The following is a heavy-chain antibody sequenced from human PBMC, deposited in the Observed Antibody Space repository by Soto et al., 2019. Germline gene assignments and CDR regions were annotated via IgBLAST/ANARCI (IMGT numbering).Heavy chain of an antibody. CDR3: AKSDTRRYYYYYAMDV. Sequence: GGSLRLSCAASGFTFSSYAMHWVRQAPGKGLEWVAVISYDGSNKSYADSVKGRFTISRDNSKNTLYLQMNSLRAEDTAVYYCAKSDTRRYYYYYAMDVWGQGTTVTVSS. CDR2: ISYDGSNK. D-gene: IGHD2-15*01. J-gene: IGHJ6*02. V-gene: IGHV3-30-3*01. CDR1: GFTFSSYA.